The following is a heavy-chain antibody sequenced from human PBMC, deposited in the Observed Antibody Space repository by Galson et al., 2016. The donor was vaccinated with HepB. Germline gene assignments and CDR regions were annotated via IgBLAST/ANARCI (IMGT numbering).Heavy chain of an antibody. J-gene: IGHJ5*01. CDR2: TSYDGNIK. Sequence: SLRLSCAASGFAFGDFAIHWVRQAPGKGLAWVAVTSYDGNIKYYADSVKGRFTISRDNSRNMVFLQMNSLRPEDSAAYYCAREIAVDNKIAGTDSWGQGTLVTVPS. CDR3: AREIAVDNKIAGTDS. D-gene: IGHD6-19*01. V-gene: IGHV3-30*04. CDR1: GFAFGDFA.